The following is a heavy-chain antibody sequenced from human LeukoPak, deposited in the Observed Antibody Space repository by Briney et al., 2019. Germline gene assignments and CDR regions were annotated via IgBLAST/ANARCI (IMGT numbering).Heavy chain of an antibody. CDR2: INEDGSST. CDR1: GYTFSSYW. J-gene: IGHJ4*02. D-gene: IGHD1-7*01. Sequence: GGSLRLSCAASGYTFSSYWMHWVRQGPGKGLVWVSRINEDGSSTSYAESVRGRFTISRDNAKNSLYLQMNSLRAEDTAVYYCARDRALDWNYVGWVKSGSYFDYWGQGTLVTVSS. CDR3: ARDRALDWNYVGWVKSGSYFDY. V-gene: IGHV3-74*01.